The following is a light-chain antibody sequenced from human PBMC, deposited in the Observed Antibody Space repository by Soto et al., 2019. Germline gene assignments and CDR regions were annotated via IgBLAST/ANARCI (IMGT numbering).Light chain of an antibody. CDR3: QHFYDYPHS. CDR1: QGIRRW. J-gene: IGKJ3*01. CDR2: AAC. V-gene: IGKV1-5*01. Sequence: DIQMTQSPSTLSASVGDTVTITCRAIQGIRRWLAWYQQRPANAPKLLIYAACALQSGVPSRFSGSGSGTDFTLTISSLQPEDFATYYCQHFYDYPHSFGPGTKVDIK.